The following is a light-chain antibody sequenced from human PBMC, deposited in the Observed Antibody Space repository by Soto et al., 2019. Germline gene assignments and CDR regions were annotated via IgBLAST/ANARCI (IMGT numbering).Light chain of an antibody. V-gene: IGKV3-15*01. J-gene: IGKJ1*01. CDR2: GAS. Sequence: EIVLTQSPATLSVSPGERATLSRGASETVATNLAWYQQKPGQAPRLLISGASTRAAGISDRFRGSGSGAEFTLTISSLRSEDSAIYYCQQYLEWPPMTFGQGTKVDIK. CDR1: ETVATN. CDR3: QQYLEWPPMT.